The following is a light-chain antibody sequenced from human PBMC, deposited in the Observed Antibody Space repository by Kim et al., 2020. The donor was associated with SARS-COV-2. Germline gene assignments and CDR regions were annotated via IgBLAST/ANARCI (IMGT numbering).Light chain of an antibody. J-gene: IGLJ3*02. CDR1: SSDVGGYNY. Sequence: GQSITFSCSGTSSDVGGYNYVSWYQQHPGKAPKLMIYDVSKRPAGVSNRFSGSKSGNTASLTISGLQAEDEADYYCSSYTSRSTWVFGGGTQLTVL. CDR2: DVS. V-gene: IGLV2-14*04. CDR3: SSYTSRSTWV.